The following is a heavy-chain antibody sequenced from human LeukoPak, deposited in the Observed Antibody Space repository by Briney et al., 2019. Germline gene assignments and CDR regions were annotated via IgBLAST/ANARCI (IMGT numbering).Heavy chain of an antibody. CDR3: ARAYDYVWGSYRYKPYFDY. D-gene: IGHD3-16*02. CDR2: INHSGST. J-gene: IGHJ4*02. V-gene: IGHV4-34*01. Sequence: ASQTLSLTCAVYGGSFSGYYWSWIRQPPGKGLEWIGEINHSGSTNYNPSLKSRVTISVDTSKNQFSLKLSSVTAADTAVYYCARAYDYVWGSYRYKPYFDYWGQGTLVTVSS. CDR1: GGSFSGYY.